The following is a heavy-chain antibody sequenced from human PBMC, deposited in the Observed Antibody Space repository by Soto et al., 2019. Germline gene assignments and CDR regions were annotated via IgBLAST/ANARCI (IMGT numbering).Heavy chain of an antibody. Sequence: SETLSLTCAVYGGSFSGYYWSWIRQPPGKGLEWIGEINHSGSINYNPSLKSRVTISVDTSKNQFSLKLSSVTAADTAVYYCAREAYGSGYYYYYYGMDVWGQGTTVTVSS. CDR3: AREAYGSGYYYYYYGMDV. D-gene: IGHD3-10*01. CDR1: GGSFSGYY. J-gene: IGHJ6*02. V-gene: IGHV4-34*01. CDR2: INHSGSI.